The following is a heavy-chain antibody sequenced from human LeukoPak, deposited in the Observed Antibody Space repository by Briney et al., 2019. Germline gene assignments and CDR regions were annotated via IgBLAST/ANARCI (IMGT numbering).Heavy chain of an antibody. CDR2: IWYDGSNK. D-gene: IGHD6-19*01. Sequence: PGGSLRLSCAASGCTFSTYGMHWVREAPGKGLEWVAVIWYDGSNKYYADSVKGRFTISRDNSKNTLYLQMNSLRAEDTAVYYCARSRASSGLLGYWGQGTLVTVSS. V-gene: IGHV3-33*01. J-gene: IGHJ4*02. CDR3: ARSRASSGLLGY. CDR1: GCTFSTYG.